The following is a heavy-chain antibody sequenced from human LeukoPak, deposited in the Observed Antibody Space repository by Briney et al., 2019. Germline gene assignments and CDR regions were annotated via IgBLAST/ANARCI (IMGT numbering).Heavy chain of an antibody. J-gene: IGHJ4*02. V-gene: IGHV3-7*01. CDR2: IKEDGGEH. Sequence: PGGSLRLSCVASGFSFNTYWMNWVRQVPGKGLEWVANIKEDGGEHYYVDSVKGRFSISTDNPKNSVYLQMNSLRAEDTAVYYCARDSRKGYFFSHRYDSWGQGTLVIVSS. CDR1: GFSFNTYW. D-gene: IGHD2-15*01. CDR3: ARDSRKGYFFSHRYDS.